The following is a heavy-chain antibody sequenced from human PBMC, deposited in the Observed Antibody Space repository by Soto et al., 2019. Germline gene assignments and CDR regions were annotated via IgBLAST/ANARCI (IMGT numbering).Heavy chain of an antibody. Sequence: GGSLRLSCAASGFTFSSYAMHWVRQAPGKGLEWVAVISYDGSNKYYVDSVKGRFTISRDNSKNTLYLQMNSLRAEDTAVYYCAREVSAYWVVVVAATGWFDPWGQGTLVTVSS. J-gene: IGHJ5*02. CDR3: AREVSAYWVVVVAATGWFDP. CDR2: ISYDGSNK. D-gene: IGHD2-15*01. V-gene: IGHV3-30-3*01. CDR1: GFTFSSYA.